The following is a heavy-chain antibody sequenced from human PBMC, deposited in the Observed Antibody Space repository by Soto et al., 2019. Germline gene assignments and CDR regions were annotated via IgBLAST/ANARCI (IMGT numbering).Heavy chain of an antibody. D-gene: IGHD2-15*01. CDR2: ISAYNYNT. CDR1: GYTFTSYG. CDR3: ARVVGALGHWFDP. V-gene: IGHV1-18*01. J-gene: IGHJ5*02. Sequence: QVQLVRSGAEVKKPGASVKVSCKASGYTFTSYGLSWVRQAPGQGLEWMGRISAYNYNTNYAQKLQGRVTMTTDTSTSTAYLELRSLISDDTAVYYCARVVGALGHWFDPWGQGTLVTVSS.